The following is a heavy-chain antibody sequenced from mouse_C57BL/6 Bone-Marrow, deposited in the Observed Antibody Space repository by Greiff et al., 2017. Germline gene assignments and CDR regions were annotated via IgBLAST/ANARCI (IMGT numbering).Heavy chain of an antibody. V-gene: IGHV1-81*01. Sequence: QVQLQQSGAELARPGASVKLSCKASGYTFTSYGISWVKQRTGQGLEWIGEIYPRSGNTYYNEKFKGKATLTADESSSTAYMELRSLTSEDSAVYFCEQYYGSSSWYFDVWGTGTTVTVSS. J-gene: IGHJ1*03. D-gene: IGHD1-1*01. CDR2: IYPRSGNT. CDR3: EQYYGSSSWYFDV. CDR1: GYTFTSYG.